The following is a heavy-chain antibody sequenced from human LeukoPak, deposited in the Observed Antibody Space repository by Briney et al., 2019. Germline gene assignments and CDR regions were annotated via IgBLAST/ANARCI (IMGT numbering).Heavy chain of an antibody. V-gene: IGHV4-31*03. CDR2: IYYSGNT. D-gene: IGHD2-2*01. J-gene: IGHJ1*01. Sequence: SETLSLTCTVSGGSISSGGYYWSWIRQHPGKGLEWIGYIYYSGNTYYNPSLKSRVTISVDTSKNQFSLKLSSVTAADTAVYYCARGPPLYCSSTSCFHAEYFQHWGQGTLVTVSS. CDR3: ARGPPLYCSSTSCFHAEYFQH. CDR1: GGSISSGGYY.